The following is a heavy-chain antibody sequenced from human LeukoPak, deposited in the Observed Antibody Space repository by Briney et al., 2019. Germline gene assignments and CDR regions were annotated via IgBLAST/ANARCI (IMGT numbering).Heavy chain of an antibody. CDR3: AKDPLIVVVPAANGYFDY. CDR2: IKQDGSEK. J-gene: IGHJ4*02. CDR1: GFTFSSYW. Sequence: GGSLRLSCAASGFTFSSYWMSWVRQAPGKGLEWVANIKQDGSEKSYVDSVKGRFTISRDNSKNTLYLQMNSLRAEDTAVCYCAKDPLIVVVPAANGYFDYWGQGTLVTVSS. D-gene: IGHD2-2*01. V-gene: IGHV3-7*03.